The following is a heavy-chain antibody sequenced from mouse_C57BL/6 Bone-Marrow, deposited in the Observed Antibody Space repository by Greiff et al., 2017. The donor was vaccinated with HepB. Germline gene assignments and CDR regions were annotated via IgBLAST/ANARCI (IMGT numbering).Heavy chain of an antibody. D-gene: IGHD2-3*01. CDR2: ISNGGGST. V-gene: IGHV5-12*01. Sequence: EVQLVESGGGLVQPGGSLKLSCAASGFTFSDSYMYWVRQTPEKRLEWVAYISNGGGSTYYPDTVKGRFTISRDNTKNTLYLQMSRLKSEDTAMYYCARLGGYFPFDDWGQGTTLTVSS. CDR3: ARLGGYFPFDD. J-gene: IGHJ2*01. CDR1: GFTFSDSY.